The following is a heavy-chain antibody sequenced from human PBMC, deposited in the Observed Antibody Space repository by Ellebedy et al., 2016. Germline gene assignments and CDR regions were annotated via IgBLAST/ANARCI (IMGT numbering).Heavy chain of an antibody. J-gene: IGHJ4*02. CDR1: GFSFISYT. Sequence: ASVKVSCKASGFSFISYTIHWMRQAPGQRLEWMGWINTANENTRYSQKFQGRVTITRDTSANTAYMELSSLRSEDTAVYYCVRDPSGSSYGPWGQGTLVTVSS. V-gene: IGHV1-3*04. CDR2: INTANENT. CDR3: VRDPSGSSYGP. D-gene: IGHD5-18*01.